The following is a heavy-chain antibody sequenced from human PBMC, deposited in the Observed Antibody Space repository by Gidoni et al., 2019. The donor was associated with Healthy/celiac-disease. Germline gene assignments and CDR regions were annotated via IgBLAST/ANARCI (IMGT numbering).Heavy chain of an antibody. CDR1: GFTFSSNY. D-gene: IGHD5-12*01. CDR3: ARGNYGDPIYGGYPYYFDY. J-gene: IGHJ4*02. V-gene: IGHV3-53*01. Sequence: EVQMVESGGGLLQPGGSLSLSCAASGFTFSSNYMSWVRQAPGKGLEWVSVIYSGGSTYYADSVKGRCTISRDNSKNTLYLQMNSLRAEDTAVYYCARGNYGDPIYGGYPYYFDYWGQGTLVTVSS. CDR2: IYSGGST.